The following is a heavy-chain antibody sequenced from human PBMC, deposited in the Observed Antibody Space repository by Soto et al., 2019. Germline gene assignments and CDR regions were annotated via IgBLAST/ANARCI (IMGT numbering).Heavy chain of an antibody. CDR1: GFSFSTYS. D-gene: IGHD6-13*01. CDR3: ERALSSSSWAFDY. CDR2: ISSSSSTI. J-gene: IGHJ4*02. Sequence: EVQLVESGGGLVQPGGSLRLSCAASGFSFSTYSINWVRQAPGKGLEWVSYISSSSSTIYYADSVKGRFTISRDNARNSLYLQMNSLRAEDTAVYYCERALSSSSWAFDYWGQGTLVTVSS. V-gene: IGHV3-48*01.